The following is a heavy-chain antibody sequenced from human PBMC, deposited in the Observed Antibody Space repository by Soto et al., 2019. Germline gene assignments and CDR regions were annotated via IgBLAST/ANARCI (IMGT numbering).Heavy chain of an antibody. Sequence: QVQLVQSGAEVKKPGASVKVSCKASGYTFTSYGISWVRQAPGQGLEWMGWISAYNGNTNYAQKLQGRVTMTTDTSTSTAYMKLRSLRSDDTAVYYCARDVTRNYDFWSGYYRGGDYGMDVWGQGTTVTVSS. J-gene: IGHJ6*02. V-gene: IGHV1-18*04. CDR3: ARDVTRNYDFWSGYYRGGDYGMDV. CDR1: GYTFTSYG. CDR2: ISAYNGNT. D-gene: IGHD3-3*01.